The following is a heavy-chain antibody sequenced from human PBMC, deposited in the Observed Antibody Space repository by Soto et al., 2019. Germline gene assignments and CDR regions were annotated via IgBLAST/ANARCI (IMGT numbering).Heavy chain of an antibody. CDR2: IYYSGST. CDR1: GGSFSGYY. D-gene: IGHD3-9*01. J-gene: IGHJ6*03. CDR3: ARTPVLRYFDWLSASNANYYYMDV. V-gene: IGHV4-59*01. Sequence: PSETLSLTCAVYGGSFSGYYWSWIRQPPGKGLEWIGYIYYSGSTNYNPSLKSRVTISVDTSKNQFSLKLSSVTAADTAVYYCARTPVLRYFDWLSASNANYYYMDVWGKGTTVTVSS.